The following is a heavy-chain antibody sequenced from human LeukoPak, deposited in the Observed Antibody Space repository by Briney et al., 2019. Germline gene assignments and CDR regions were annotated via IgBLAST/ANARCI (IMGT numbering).Heavy chain of an antibody. D-gene: IGHD3-9*01. V-gene: IGHV3-7*01. Sequence: PGGSLRLSCAASGFTFSSYWMNWLRQAPGKGLALVASITGDGRDKYYVGSVRGRFTISRDNADNALYLQMTSLRGDDTALYYCARGVDSAIDWWGQGTLVTVSS. J-gene: IGHJ4*02. CDR1: GFTFSSYW. CDR3: ARGVDSAIDW. CDR2: ITGDGRDK.